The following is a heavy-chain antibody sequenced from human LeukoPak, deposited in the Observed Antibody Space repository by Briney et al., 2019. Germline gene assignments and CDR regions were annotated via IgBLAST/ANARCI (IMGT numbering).Heavy chain of an antibody. CDR2: ISGGGGST. D-gene: IGHD6-19*01. CDR3: ARPKYSSGWFGXRTFDY. J-gene: IGHJ4*02. V-gene: IGHV3-23*01. CDR1: GFTFTSYS. Sequence: GGSLRLSCAASGFTFTSYSMNWVRQAPGKGLEWVSTISGGGGSTYYADSVKGRFTISRDNSKNTLYLQVNSLRAEDTAVYYCARPKYSSGWFGXRTFDYWGQGTLVTVSS.